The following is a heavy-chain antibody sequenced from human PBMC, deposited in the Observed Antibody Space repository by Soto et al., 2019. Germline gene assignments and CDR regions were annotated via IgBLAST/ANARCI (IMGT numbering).Heavy chain of an antibody. V-gene: IGHV3-30-3*01. CDR3: ARGRYSRGYYYYNGMDV. CDR2: ISYDGSNK. CDR1: GFTFSSYA. D-gene: IGHD3-10*01. Sequence: QVQLVESGGGVVQPGRSLRLSCAASGFTFSSYAMHWVRQAPGKGLEWVAVISYDGSNKYYADSVKGRFTISRDNSKNTLYLQMNSLRAEDTAVYYCARGRYSRGYYYYNGMDVWGQGTTVTVSS. J-gene: IGHJ6*02.